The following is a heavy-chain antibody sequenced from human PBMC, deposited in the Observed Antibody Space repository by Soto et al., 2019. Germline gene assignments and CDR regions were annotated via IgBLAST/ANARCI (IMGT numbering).Heavy chain of an antibody. CDR1: GSTFSSYF. Sequence: QVQLVQSGAEVKKPGASVKVSCQASGSTFSSYFISWVRQAPGQGLEWMGWISAYNGKKNYAQNLQGRVTMTTDTSTSTDYMELRSLRSDDTAVYYCARDLPPVDYWGQGTLVTVSS. CDR3: ARDLPPVDY. V-gene: IGHV1-18*01. J-gene: IGHJ4*02. CDR2: ISAYNGKK.